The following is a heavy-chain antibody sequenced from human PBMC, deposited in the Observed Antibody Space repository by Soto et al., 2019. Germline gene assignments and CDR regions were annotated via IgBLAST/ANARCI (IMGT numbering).Heavy chain of an antibody. CDR1: GFTFSSYG. CDR3: AKDHGWEQWLVGSVYFDY. V-gene: IGHV3-30*18. D-gene: IGHD6-19*01. J-gene: IGHJ4*02. CDR2: ISYDGSNK. Sequence: QSGGSLRLSCAASGFTFSSYGMHWVRQAPGKGLEWVAVISYDGSNKYYADSVKGRFTISRDNSKNTLYLQMNSLRAEDTAVYYCAKDHGWEQWLVGSVYFDYWGQGTLVTVSS.